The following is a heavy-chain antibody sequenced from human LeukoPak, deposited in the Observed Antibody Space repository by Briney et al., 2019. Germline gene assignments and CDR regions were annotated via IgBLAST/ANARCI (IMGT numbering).Heavy chain of an antibody. CDR2: INPNSGGT. Sequence: ASVKVSCKASGYTFTGYCMHWVRQAPGQGLEWMGWINPNSGGTNYAQKFQGRVTMTRDTSISTAYMELSRLRSDDTAVYYCARQSSYSTGWYGFDIWGQGTMVTVSS. CDR1: GYTFTGYC. CDR3: ARQSSYSTGWYGFDI. D-gene: IGHD6-19*01. J-gene: IGHJ3*02. V-gene: IGHV1-2*02.